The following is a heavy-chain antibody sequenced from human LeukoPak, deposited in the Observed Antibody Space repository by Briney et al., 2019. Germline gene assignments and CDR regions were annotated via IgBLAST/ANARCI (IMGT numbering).Heavy chain of an antibody. D-gene: IGHD4-17*01. CDR3: TTDRYGDYGPVVDYYYGMDV. CDR1: GFTFSSHG. CDR2: IWYDGSNK. J-gene: IGHJ6*02. V-gene: IGHV3-33*01. Sequence: GGSLRLSCAASGFTFSSHGMHWVRQAPGKGLEWVAVIWYDGSNKYYADSVKGRFTISRDDSKNTLYLQMNSLKTEDTAVYYCTTDRYGDYGPVVDYYYGMDVWGQGTTVTVSS.